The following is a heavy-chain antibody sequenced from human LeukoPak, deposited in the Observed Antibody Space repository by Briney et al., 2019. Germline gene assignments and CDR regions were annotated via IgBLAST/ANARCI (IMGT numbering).Heavy chain of an antibody. Sequence: SETLSLTCTVSGGSISSGDYYWIWIRQPPGKGLEWIGYIYYSGSTYYNPSLKSRVTISVDTSKNQFSLKLSSVTAADTAVYYCTRDLATALMDVWGKGTTVTVSS. CDR2: IYYSGST. CDR1: GGSISSGDYY. CDR3: TRDLATALMDV. D-gene: IGHD5-12*01. V-gene: IGHV4-30-4*08. J-gene: IGHJ6*04.